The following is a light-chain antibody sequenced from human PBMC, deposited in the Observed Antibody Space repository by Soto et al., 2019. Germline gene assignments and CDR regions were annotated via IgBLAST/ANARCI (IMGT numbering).Light chain of an antibody. Sequence: EIVLTQSPGTLSLSPGERATLSCRASQSLSSGYLAWYQQKPGQAPRLLIYDASNRATGIPARFSGSGSGTDFTLTISSLEPEDFAVYYCQQRSSWPLTFGGGTKVDIK. CDR2: DAS. CDR1: QSLSSGY. J-gene: IGKJ4*01. CDR3: QQRSSWPLT. V-gene: IGKV3-11*01.